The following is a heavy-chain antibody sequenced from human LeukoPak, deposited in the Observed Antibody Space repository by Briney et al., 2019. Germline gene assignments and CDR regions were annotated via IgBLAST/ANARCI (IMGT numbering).Heavy chain of an antibody. CDR1: GFTFKDYG. Sequence: PGGSLRLSCAATGFTFKDYGMHWVRQPPGKGLEWVSSINWNGGGTDYADSVKGRFTISRDNAKNSLYLQLSSLRPEDTALYYCAKHMRATNTYSFFGLDVWGRGTRVTVSS. V-gene: IGHV3-9*01. J-gene: IGHJ6*02. CDR3: AKHMRATNTYSFFGLDV. CDR2: INWNGGGT. D-gene: IGHD1-26*01.